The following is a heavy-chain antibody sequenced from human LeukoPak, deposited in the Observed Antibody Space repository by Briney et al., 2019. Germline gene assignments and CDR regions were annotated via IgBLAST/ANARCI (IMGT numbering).Heavy chain of an antibody. D-gene: IGHD2-21*02. CDR2: INHSGST. J-gene: IGHJ4*02. V-gene: IGHV4-34*01. CDR1: GGSFSGYY. CDR3: ARVECRGGDCYDFDY. Sequence: SETLSLTCAVYGGSFSGYYWSWIRQPPGKGLEWIGEINHSGSTNYNPSLKSRVTISVDTSKNQFSLKLSSVTAADTAVYYCARVECRGGDCYDFDYWGQGTLVTVSS.